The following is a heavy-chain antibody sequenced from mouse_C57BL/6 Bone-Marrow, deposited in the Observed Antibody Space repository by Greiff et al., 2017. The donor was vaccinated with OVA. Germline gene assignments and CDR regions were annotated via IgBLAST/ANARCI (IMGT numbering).Heavy chain of an antibody. CDR2: IDPSDSET. V-gene: IGHV1-52*01. CDR3: ASYGNFLYWYFDV. CDR1: GYTFTSYW. Sequence: QVQLQQPGAELVRPGSSVKLSCKASGYTFTSYWMHWVKQRPIQGLEWIGNIDPSDSETHYNQKFKDKATLTVDKSSSTAYMQLSSLTSEDSAVYYCASYGNFLYWYFDVWGTGTTVTVSS. D-gene: IGHD2-1*01. J-gene: IGHJ1*03.